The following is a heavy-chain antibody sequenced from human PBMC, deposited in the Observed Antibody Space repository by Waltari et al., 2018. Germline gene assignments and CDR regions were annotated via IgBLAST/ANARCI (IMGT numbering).Heavy chain of an antibody. D-gene: IGHD2-15*01. V-gene: IGHV4-4*02. CDR2: IHRSGKT. Sequence: QLQLQQSGPGLVKPSESLSLTCAASGDSMTGRDWWRWVRQPPGKGLEWIGQIHRSGKTHYNPSLESRVTLSIDTSNKQFSLKVPSATAADTAVYYCARDRGRGLYLDSWGQGTLVTVSP. CDR3: ARDRGRGLYLDS. CDR1: GDSMTGRDW. J-gene: IGHJ4*02.